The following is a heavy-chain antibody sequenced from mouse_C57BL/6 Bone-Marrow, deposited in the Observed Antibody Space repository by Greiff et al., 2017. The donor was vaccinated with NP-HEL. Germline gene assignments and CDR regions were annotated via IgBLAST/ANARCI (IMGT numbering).Heavy chain of an antibody. CDR1: GYTFTNYW. CDR3: ARSNYGNWYFDV. V-gene: IGHV1-63*01. J-gene: IGHJ1*03. Sequence: LVESGAELVRPGTSVKMSCKASGYTFTNYWIGWAKQRPGHGLEWIGDIYPGGGYTNYNEKFKGKATLTADKSSSTAYMQFSSLTSEDSAIYYCARSNYGNWYFDVWGTGTTVTVSS. CDR2: IYPGGGYT. D-gene: IGHD1-1*01.